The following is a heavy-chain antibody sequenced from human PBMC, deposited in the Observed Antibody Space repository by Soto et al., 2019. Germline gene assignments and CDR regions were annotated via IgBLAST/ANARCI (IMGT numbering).Heavy chain of an antibody. Sequence: QVQLQESGPGLVKPSGTLSLTCAVSGASISSTNWWSWVRQFPGKGLEWIGEIFHDGRTNYNPSLKSRVTISVDKSKTHFSLELTSVTAADTAIYYCAREGQELRDWGQGTLVTVSS. CDR2: IFHDGRT. CDR3: AREGQELRD. V-gene: IGHV4-4*02. CDR1: GASISSTNW. D-gene: IGHD6-13*01. J-gene: IGHJ4*01.